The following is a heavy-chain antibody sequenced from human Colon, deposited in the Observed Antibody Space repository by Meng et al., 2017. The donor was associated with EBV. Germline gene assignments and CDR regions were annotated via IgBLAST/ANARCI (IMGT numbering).Heavy chain of an antibody. Sequence: GLRQESGAGLVKPSGTLSLTCVVSGTSISTSNWWSWIRQSPGEGLEWIGAIYHNGQTNYNPSLKSRVSMSVDESKNEFSLNLKSVTAADTAVYYCARDGGVTHIPWGQGVLVTVSS. J-gene: IGHJ5*02. CDR3: ARDGGVTHIP. V-gene: IGHV4-4*02. CDR2: IYHNGQT. D-gene: IGHD2-8*02. CDR1: GTSISTSNW.